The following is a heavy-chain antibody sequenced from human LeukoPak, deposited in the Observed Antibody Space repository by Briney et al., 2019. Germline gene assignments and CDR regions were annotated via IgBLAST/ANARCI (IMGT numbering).Heavy chain of an antibody. V-gene: IGHV4-38-2*01. D-gene: IGHD2-2*01. Sequence: PSETLSLTCAVSGYAISSGYYWVWFRHPPGKGREWFGTIYHTGSTYYNPSLKGRVPISVDTSKIQLSLKPRSVTAADTAVYYCARLYPVVPAPLGYWGKGTLVTVFS. CDR1: GYAISSGYY. CDR3: ARLYPVVPAPLGY. CDR2: IYHTGST. J-gene: IGHJ4*02.